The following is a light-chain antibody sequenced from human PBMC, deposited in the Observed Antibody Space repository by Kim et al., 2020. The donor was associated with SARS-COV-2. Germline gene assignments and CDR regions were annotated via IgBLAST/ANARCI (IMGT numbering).Light chain of an antibody. J-gene: IGLJ3*02. CDR1: SSDVGAYNY. V-gene: IGLV2-14*04. Sequence: GQSVTISCTAGSSDVGAYNYVSWYQQHPGKAPKLMIYGVTKRPSGVSARFSGSKSGNTASLTISGLQAEDEADYYCSSYTRSSTWVFGGGTQLTVL. CDR3: SSYTRSSTWV. CDR2: GVT.